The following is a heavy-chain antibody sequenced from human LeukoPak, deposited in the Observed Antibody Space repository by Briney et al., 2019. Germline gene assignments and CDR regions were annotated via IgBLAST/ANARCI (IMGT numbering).Heavy chain of an antibody. J-gene: IGHJ4*02. D-gene: IGHD5-12*01. CDR2: ISSSGSTI. Sequence: GSLRLSCAASGFTFSSYEMNWVRQAPGKGLEWVSYISSSGSTIYYADSVKGRFTISRDNAENSLYLQMNSLRAEDTALYYCARDSGYELEYSFDYWGQGTLVTVSS. CDR1: GFTFSSYE. V-gene: IGHV3-48*03. CDR3: ARDSGYELEYSFDY.